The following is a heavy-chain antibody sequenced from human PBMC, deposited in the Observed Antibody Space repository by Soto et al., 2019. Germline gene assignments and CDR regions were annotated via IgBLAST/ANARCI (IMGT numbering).Heavy chain of an antibody. V-gene: IGHV3-74*03. CDR2: INSDGSRI. CDR3: VRDIR. CDR1: GFTFSSQW. Sequence: EVQLVESGGGLVQPGGSLRLSCAASGFTFSSQWMYWVRQSPGKGPVWVSYINSDGSRIAYADSVKGRFTISRDNAKNTLYLQMNSLRVEDTAVYYSVRDIRWGRGTLVTVSS. J-gene: IGHJ4*02.